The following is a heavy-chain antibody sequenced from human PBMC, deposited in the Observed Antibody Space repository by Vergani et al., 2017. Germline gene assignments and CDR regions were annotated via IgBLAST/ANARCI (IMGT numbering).Heavy chain of an antibody. J-gene: IGHJ3*02. CDR3: ARLGDGYYYHGFDI. CDR1: GYTFTDYC. D-gene: IGHD3-3*01. CDR2: VYARDSIT. Sequence: EVQLVQSGAEVKKPGESLKISCEGSGYTFTDYCVGWVRQKPGKGLEWMGVVYARDSITRYSLSFEGQVTISADKSINTAYLEWDSLRASDSAMYYCARLGDGYYYHGFDIWGQGTAVTVSS. V-gene: IGHV5-51*01.